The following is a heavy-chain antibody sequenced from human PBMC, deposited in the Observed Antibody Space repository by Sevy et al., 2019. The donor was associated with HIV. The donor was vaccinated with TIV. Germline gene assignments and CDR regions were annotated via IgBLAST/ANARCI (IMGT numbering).Heavy chain of an antibody. CDR2: INQDGSEK. V-gene: IGHV3-7*01. Sequence: GGSLRLSCAASGISFSNYWMSWVRQAPGKGLEWVVNINQDGSEKKFVGSVKGRFTISRDNAKNSVYLQMNSLTAEDTAVYYCARDRWAKYPEDGFDIWGQGTMVTVSS. CDR1: GISFSNYW. J-gene: IGHJ3*02. CDR3: ARDRWAKYPEDGFDI.